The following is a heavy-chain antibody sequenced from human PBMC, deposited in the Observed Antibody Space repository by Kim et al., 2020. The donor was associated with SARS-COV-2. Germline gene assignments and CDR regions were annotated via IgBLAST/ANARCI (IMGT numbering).Heavy chain of an antibody. CDR3: ARTDSSGYHYDY. J-gene: IGHJ4*02. Sequence: NPSLKTRLTISVETSETQFSLNLISVTAADTAVYYCARTDSSGYHYDYWGQGTLVTVSS. V-gene: IGHV4-31*02. D-gene: IGHD3-22*01.